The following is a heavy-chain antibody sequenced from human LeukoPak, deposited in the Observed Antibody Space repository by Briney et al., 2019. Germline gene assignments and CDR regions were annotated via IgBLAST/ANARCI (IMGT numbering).Heavy chain of an antibody. CDR2: IYYSGST. J-gene: IGHJ3*02. V-gene: IGHV4-61*01. CDR1: GGSVSGGSYH. Sequence: KPSETLSLTCTVSGGSVSGGSYHWSWIWQPPGKGLEWIGYIYYSGSTNYNPSLKSRVTILVDTSKNQFSLKLSSVTAADTAVFSRARVASGYDVFHIWGQGTMVTVSS. CDR3: ARVASGYDVFHI. D-gene: IGHD3-3*01.